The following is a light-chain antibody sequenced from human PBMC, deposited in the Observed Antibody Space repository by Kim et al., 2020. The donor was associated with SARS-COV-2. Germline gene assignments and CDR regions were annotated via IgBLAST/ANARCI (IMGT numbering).Light chain of an antibody. J-gene: IGLJ3*02. CDR2: VNSDGSH. CDR3: QTWGTGPWV. V-gene: IGLV4-69*01. Sequence: QLVLTQSPSASASLGASVKLTCTLSSGHSSYDIVWHQQQPEKGPWYLMKVNSDGSHSKGDGIPDRFSGSSSGAERYLTISSLQSEDEADYYCQTWGTGPWVFGGGTQLTVL. CDR1: SGHSSYD.